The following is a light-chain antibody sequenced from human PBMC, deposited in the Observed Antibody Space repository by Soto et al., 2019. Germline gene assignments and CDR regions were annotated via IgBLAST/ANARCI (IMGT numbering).Light chain of an antibody. CDR2: VAS. J-gene: IGKJ1*01. CDR3: LQHNSFSRT. Sequence: DIQMTQSPSAMSASVGDRVTITCRASQAISNYLAWFQQKPGKVPKRLIYVASSLQSGVPSRFSGSGSGTEFTLTISSLQPEDFATYYCLQHNSFSRTFGQGTKVEIK. V-gene: IGKV1-17*03. CDR1: QAISNY.